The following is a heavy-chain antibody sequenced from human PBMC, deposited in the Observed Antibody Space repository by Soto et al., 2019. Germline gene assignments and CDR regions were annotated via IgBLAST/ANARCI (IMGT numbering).Heavy chain of an antibody. D-gene: IGHD2-15*01. CDR2: IIPIFGTA. CDR1: GGTFTSYA. V-gene: IGHV1-69*01. CDR3: ARDKEYCSGGSCYELDY. Sequence: QVQLVQSGAEVKKPGSSVKVSCKTSGGTFTSYAISWVRQAPGQGLEWMGGIIPIFGTANYAQKIQGRVTITADDSTSTAYMELSSLSSEDTAVYYCARDKEYCSGGSCYELDYWGQGTLVTVSS. J-gene: IGHJ4*02.